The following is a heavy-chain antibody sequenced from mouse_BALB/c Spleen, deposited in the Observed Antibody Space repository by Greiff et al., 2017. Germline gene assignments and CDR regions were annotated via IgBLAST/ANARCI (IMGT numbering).Heavy chain of an antibody. Sequence: VQLKESGGGLVKPGGSLKLSCAASGFTFSSYAMSWVRLSPEKRLEWVAEISCGGSYTYYPDTVTGRFTISRDNTKNTLYLEMSSLRSEDTTMYYCARRVGSYDTMDYWGQGTSVTVSS. CDR1: GFTFSSYA. D-gene: IGHD1-1*01. V-gene: IGHV5-9-4*01. J-gene: IGHJ4*01. CDR3: ARRVGSYDTMDY. CDR2: ISCGGSYT.